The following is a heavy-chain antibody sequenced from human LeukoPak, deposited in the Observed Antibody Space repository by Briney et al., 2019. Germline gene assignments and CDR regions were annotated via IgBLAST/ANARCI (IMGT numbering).Heavy chain of an antibody. J-gene: IGHJ4*02. D-gene: IGHD3-22*01. CDR2: INLDGSEK. CDR1: GFTFSSYG. Sequence: PGGSLRLSCAASGFTFSSYGMSWVRQAPGKGLEWVANINLDGSEKWYVDSVRGRFTISRDNARNSLYLQMNGLRVDDTAVYYCARGAGTGNYYAYWGQGTLVTVSS. V-gene: IGHV3-7*01. CDR3: ARGAGTGNYYAY.